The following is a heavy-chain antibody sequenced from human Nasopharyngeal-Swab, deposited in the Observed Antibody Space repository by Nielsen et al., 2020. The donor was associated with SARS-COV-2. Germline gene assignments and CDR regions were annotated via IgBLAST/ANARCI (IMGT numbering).Heavy chain of an antibody. J-gene: IGHJ4*02. CDR1: GFTLSDSA. CDR3: TRCGGGCYSGRDY. V-gene: IGHV3-73*01. D-gene: IGHD2-21*02. CDR2: IRSKGNNYAT. Sequence: GESLKISCAAYGFTLSDSAIHWVRQASGKGLEWVGRIRSKGNNYATAYAASVKGRFIIFRDDPTNTAYLQMNSLKTEDTAVYYCTRCGGGCYSGRDYWGQGTLVTVSS.